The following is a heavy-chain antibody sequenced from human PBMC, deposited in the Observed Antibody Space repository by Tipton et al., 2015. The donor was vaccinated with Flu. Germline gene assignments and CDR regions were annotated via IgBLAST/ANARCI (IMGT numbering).Heavy chain of an antibody. Sequence: SLRLSCAASGFTFSSYGMHWVRQAPGKGLEWVAVIWYDGSNKYYADSVKGRFTISRDNSKNTLYLQMNSLRAEDTAVYYCAGDRVGLPLDSSSGMAVWGQGTPVPV. J-gene: IGHJ6*02. CDR1: GFTFSSYG. CDR2: IWYDGSNK. D-gene: IGHD3-10*01. V-gene: IGHV3-33*01. CDR3: AGDRVGLPLDSSSGMAV.